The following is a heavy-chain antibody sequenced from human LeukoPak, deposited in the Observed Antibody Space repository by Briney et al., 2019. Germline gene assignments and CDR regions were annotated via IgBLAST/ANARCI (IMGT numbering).Heavy chain of an antibody. V-gene: IGHV4-39*07. Sequence: SETLSLTCTVSGGSISSSSYYWGWIRQPPGKGLEWIGSIYYSGSTYYNPSLKSRVTISVDTSKNQFSLKLSSVTAADTAVYYCARFPGYFTMVRGVISAIDYWGQGTLVTVSS. CDR1: GGSISSSSYY. CDR2: IYYSGST. CDR3: ARFPGYFTMVRGVISAIDY. J-gene: IGHJ4*02. D-gene: IGHD3-10*01.